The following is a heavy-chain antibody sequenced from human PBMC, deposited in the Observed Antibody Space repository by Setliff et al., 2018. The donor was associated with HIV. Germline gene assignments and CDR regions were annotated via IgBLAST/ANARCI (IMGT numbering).Heavy chain of an antibody. CDR2: IHHSGSS. CDR3: ARVVDADYLDY. D-gene: IGHD2-15*01. Sequence: SETLSLTCTVSGDSIITYYWTWIRQPPGKGLEWIGYIHHSGSSDYTPSLRSRVTISVDTSKNQFSLKLNSVTAADTAMYYCARVVDADYLDYWGQGTPVTVSS. J-gene: IGHJ4*02. V-gene: IGHV4-4*08. CDR1: GDSIITYY.